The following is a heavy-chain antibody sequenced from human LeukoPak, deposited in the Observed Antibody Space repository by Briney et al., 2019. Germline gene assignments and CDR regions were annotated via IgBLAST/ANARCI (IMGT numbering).Heavy chain of an antibody. CDR2: INYSGDT. CDR3: ARANPVDYYNNYGMDV. J-gene: IGHJ6*02. CDR1: GGSIGSSSFY. Sequence: SGTLSLTCTVSGGSIGSSSFYWGWIRQPPGQGLEWIETINYSGDTYYNPSLKSRVTISVDSSRNQFSLKLSSVTAADTAVYYCARANPVDYYNNYGMDVWGQGITVTVSS. V-gene: IGHV4-39*07.